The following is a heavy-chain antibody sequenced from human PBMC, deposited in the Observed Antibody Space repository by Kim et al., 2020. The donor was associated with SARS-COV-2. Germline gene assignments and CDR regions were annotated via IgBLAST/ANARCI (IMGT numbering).Heavy chain of an antibody. CDR1: GFTFSSYA. CDR2: ISGSGGST. CDR3: AKGGSYSSSWYAQYYFDY. Sequence: GGSLRLSCAASGFTFSSYAMSWVRQAPGKGLEWVSVISGSGGSTYYADSVKGRFTISRDNSKNTLYLQMNSLRAEDTAVYYCAKGGSYSSSWYAQYYFDYWGQGTLVTVSS. V-gene: IGHV3-23*01. J-gene: IGHJ4*02. D-gene: IGHD6-13*01.